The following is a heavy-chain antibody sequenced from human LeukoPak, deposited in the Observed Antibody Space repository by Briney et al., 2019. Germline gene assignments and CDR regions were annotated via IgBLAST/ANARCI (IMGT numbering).Heavy chain of an antibody. Sequence: GASVKVSCKASGGTFSSYAIIWVRQAPGQGLEWMGWINPNSGGTNYAQKFQGRVTMTRDTSISTAYMELSRLRSDDTAVYYCARVFNYYDSSGPFDYWGQGTLVTVSS. J-gene: IGHJ4*02. CDR1: GGTFSSYA. D-gene: IGHD3-22*01. CDR2: INPNSGGT. CDR3: ARVFNYYDSSGPFDY. V-gene: IGHV1-2*02.